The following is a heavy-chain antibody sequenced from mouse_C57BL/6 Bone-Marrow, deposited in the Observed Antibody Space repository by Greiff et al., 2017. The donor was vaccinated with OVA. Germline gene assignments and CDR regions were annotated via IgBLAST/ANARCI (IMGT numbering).Heavy chain of an antibody. J-gene: IGHJ2*01. D-gene: IGHD2-5*01. CDR1: GFNIKDDY. CDR3: TESNYSYFDY. Sequence: EVQGVESGAELVRPGASVKLSCTASGFNIKDDYMHWVKQRPEKGLEWIGWIDPENGDTEYASKFKGKATITVDTSSNTAYLQLSSLTSEDTAVYYCTESNYSYFDYWGPGTTLTVSS. V-gene: IGHV14-4*01. CDR2: IDPENGDT.